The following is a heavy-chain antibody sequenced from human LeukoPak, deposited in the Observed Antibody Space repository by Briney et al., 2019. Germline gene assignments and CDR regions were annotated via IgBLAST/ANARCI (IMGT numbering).Heavy chain of an antibody. Sequence: LETLSLSCAVYGGSLSGYYWSWMCQPPGKGLEWIGEINHSGSTNYNPSLKSRVTISVDTSKNQFSLKLSSVTAAVTAVYYCARSHGGAAAGTSAWFDPWGPGTPVTVSS. CDR2: INHSGST. D-gene: IGHD6-13*01. V-gene: IGHV4-34*01. J-gene: IGHJ5*02. CDR3: ARSHGGAAAGTSAWFDP. CDR1: GGSLSGYY.